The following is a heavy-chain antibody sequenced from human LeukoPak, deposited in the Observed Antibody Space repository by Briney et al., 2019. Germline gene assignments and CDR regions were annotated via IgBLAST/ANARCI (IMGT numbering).Heavy chain of an antibody. D-gene: IGHD1-26*01. CDR1: GYTFTGYY. Sequence: ASVKVSCXASGYTFTGYYMHWVRQAPGQGLEWMGRINPNSGGTNYAQKFQGRVTMTRDTSISTAYMELSRLRSDDTAVYYCARGFIVGAIGFDPWGQGTLVTVSS. V-gene: IGHV1-2*06. CDR3: ARGFIVGAIGFDP. CDR2: INPNSGGT. J-gene: IGHJ5*02.